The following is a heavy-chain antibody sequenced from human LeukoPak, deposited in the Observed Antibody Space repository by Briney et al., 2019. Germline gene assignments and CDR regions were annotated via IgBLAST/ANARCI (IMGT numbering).Heavy chain of an antibody. CDR3: AKGQSAGTRVFRWFDP. V-gene: IGHV3-23*01. CDR2: FSGSGGST. Sequence: PGGSLRLSCTASGFTFRNYAMTWVRQAPGKGLEFVSAFSGSGGSTYYADSVKGRFTIARDNSNNTLYLQMNSLRAEDTAVYYCAKGQSAGTRVFRWFDPWGQGTLVTVSS. CDR1: GFTFRNYA. D-gene: IGHD6-13*01. J-gene: IGHJ5*02.